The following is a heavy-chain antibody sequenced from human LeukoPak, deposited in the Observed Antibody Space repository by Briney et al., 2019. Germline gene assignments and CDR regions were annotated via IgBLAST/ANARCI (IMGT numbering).Heavy chain of an antibody. CDR3: ASLNYYDSSGYYYYMDV. CDR2: IYHSGST. Sequence: PSETLSLTCTVSGYSISSGYYWGWIRQPPGKGLEWIGSIYHSGSTYYNPSLMSRVTISVDTSKNQFSLKLSSVTAADTAVYYCASLNYYDSSGYYYYMDVWGKGTTVTVSS. CDR1: GYSISSGYY. V-gene: IGHV4-38-2*02. J-gene: IGHJ6*03. D-gene: IGHD3-22*01.